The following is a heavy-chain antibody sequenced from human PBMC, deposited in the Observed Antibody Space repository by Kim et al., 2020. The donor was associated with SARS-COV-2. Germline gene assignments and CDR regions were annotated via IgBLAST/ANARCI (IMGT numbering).Heavy chain of an antibody. CDR3: AWRGYQAAFDI. Sequence: PTYAQGFTGRFVFSLDTSVSTAYLQISSLKAEDTAVYYCAWRGYQAAFDIWGQGTMVTVSS. D-gene: IGHD3-3*01. CDR2: P. V-gene: IGHV7-4-1*02. J-gene: IGHJ3*02.